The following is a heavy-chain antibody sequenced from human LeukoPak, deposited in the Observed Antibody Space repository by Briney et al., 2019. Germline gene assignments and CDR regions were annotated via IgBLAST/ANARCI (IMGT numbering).Heavy chain of an antibody. D-gene: IGHD2-21*02. CDR2: ISPNSGGT. CDR1: GYTFTGYY. J-gene: IGHJ5*02. CDR3: ARVSSGRLNNWFDP. Sequence: GASVKVSCKASGYTFTGYYMHWVRQAPGQGLEWMGWISPNSGGTNYAQKFQGRVTMTRDTSISTAYMELSRLRSDDTAVYYCARVSSGRLNNWFDPWGQGTLVTVSS. V-gene: IGHV1-2*02.